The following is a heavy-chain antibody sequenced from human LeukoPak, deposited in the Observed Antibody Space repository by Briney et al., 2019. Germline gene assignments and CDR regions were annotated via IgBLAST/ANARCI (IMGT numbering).Heavy chain of an antibody. CDR1: GGTFISYA. V-gene: IGHV1-69*13. CDR2: IIPIFGTA. Sequence: SVKVSCKASGGTFISYAISWVRQAPGQGLEWMGGIIPIFGTANYAQKFQGRVTITADESTSTAYMELSSLRSEDTAVYYCARAMSIAARLQTIFDYWGQGTLVTVSS. J-gene: IGHJ4*02. CDR3: ARAMSIAARLQTIFDY. D-gene: IGHD6-6*01.